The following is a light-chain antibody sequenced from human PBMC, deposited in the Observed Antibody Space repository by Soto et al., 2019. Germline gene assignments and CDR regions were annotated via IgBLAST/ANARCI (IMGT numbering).Light chain of an antibody. CDR3: CSYAGGFYV. J-gene: IGLJ1*01. Sequence: QSALTQPRSVSGSPGQSVTISCTGTSSDVGGYNYVSWYQQHPGKAPKLMIFDVSKRPSGVPDRFSGSKSGSTASLTISGLQADDAADYCCCSYAGGFYVVGTGTKLTVL. CDR1: SSDVGGYNY. CDR2: DVS. V-gene: IGLV2-11*01.